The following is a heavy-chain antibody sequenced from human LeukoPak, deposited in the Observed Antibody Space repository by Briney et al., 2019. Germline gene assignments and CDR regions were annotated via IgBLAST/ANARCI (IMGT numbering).Heavy chain of an antibody. J-gene: IGHJ5*02. V-gene: IGHV1-18*01. CDR1: GYTFTSYG. D-gene: IGHD2-15*01. Sequence: ASVKVSCKASGYTFTSYGISWVRQAPGQGLEWMGWISAYNGNTNYAQKLQGRVTMTTDTSTSTAYMELRSLRSDDTAVYYCARDLEGLGGYCSGGSCPQFDPWGQGTLVTVSP. CDR2: ISAYNGNT. CDR3: ARDLEGLGGYCSGGSCPQFDP.